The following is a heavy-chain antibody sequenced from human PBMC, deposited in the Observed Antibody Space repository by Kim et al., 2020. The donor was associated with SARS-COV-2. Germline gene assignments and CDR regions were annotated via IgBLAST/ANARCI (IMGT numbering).Heavy chain of an antibody. CDR2: INHSGST. D-gene: IGHD3-10*01. J-gene: IGHJ6*02. CDR1: GGSFSGYY. Sequence: SETLSLTCAVYGGSFSGYYWSWIRQPPGKGLEWIGEINHSGSTNYNPSLKSRVTISVDTSKNQFSLKLSSVTAADTAVYYCARDLPPYYYGSRRNPVNGMDVWGQGTTVTVSS. CDR3: ARDLPPYYYGSRRNPVNGMDV. V-gene: IGHV4-34*01.